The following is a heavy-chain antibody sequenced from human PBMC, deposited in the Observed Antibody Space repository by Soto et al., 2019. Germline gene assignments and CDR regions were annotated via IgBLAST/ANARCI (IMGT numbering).Heavy chain of an antibody. D-gene: IGHD6-13*01. CDR2: ISYDGSNK. Sequence: QVQLVESGGGVVQPGRSLRLSCAASGFTFSSYAMHWVRQAPGKGLEWVAVISYDGSNKYYADSVKGRFTISRDNSKNTLYLQMNSLRAEDTAVYYCARHSRYSSSWYVLDYWGQGTLVTVSS. CDR1: GFTFSSYA. J-gene: IGHJ4*02. CDR3: ARHSRYSSSWYVLDY. V-gene: IGHV3-30-3*01.